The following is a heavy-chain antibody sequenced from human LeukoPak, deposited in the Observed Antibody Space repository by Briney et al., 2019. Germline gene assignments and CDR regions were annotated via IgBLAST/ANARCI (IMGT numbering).Heavy chain of an antibody. CDR1: GFTFSTYA. CDR3: ANLYGSGSYFDY. D-gene: IGHD3-10*01. CDR2: ISGSGGST. J-gene: IGHJ4*02. V-gene: IGHV3-23*01. Sequence: GGSLRLSCAASGFTFSTYAMSWVRQAPGKGLEWVSAISGSGGSTYYADSVKGRFTISRHNSKNTLYLQMNSLRAEDTAVYYCANLYGSGSYFDYWGQGTLVTVSS.